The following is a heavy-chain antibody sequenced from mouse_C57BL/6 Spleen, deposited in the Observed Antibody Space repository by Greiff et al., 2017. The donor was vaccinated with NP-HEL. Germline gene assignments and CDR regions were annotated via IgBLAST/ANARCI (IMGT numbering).Heavy chain of an antibody. D-gene: IGHD2-14*01. CDR2: IDPENGDT. V-gene: IGHV14-4*01. Sequence: VQLQQSGAELVRPGASVKLSCTASGFNIKDDYMHWVKQRPEQGLEWIGWIDPENGDTEYASKFQGKATITADTSSNTAYLQLSSLTSEDTAVYYCTTWCIGAMDYWGQGTSVTVSS. CDR3: TTWCIGAMDY. CDR1: GFNIKDDY. J-gene: IGHJ4*01.